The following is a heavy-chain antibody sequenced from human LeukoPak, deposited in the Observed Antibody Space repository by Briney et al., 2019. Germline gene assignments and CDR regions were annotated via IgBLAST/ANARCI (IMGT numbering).Heavy chain of an antibody. J-gene: IGHJ4*02. CDR2: ISGSGTGT. V-gene: IGHV3-23*01. CDR3: AREGGSSWYYFDY. Sequence: AGSLRLSCAASGFTFSSYAMSWVRQAPGKGLRWVSTISGSGTGTYYADSVKGRFTISRDNSKDTLYLQMNSLRAEDTAVYYCAREGGSSWYYFDYWGQGTLVTVSS. CDR1: GFTFSSYA. D-gene: IGHD6-13*01.